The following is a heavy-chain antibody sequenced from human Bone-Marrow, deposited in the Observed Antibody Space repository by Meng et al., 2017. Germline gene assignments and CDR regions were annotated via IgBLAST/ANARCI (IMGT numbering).Heavy chain of an antibody. D-gene: IGHD5-18*01. Sequence: GESLKISCAASGITFSNYPMNWIRQAPGKRQGWVSAITGSGDNTFYGDAVKGRFTIFRNNSKNTLFLQMDSLGTEDTTVYYCAKGMAWIQSEYWGQGTLVTVSS. J-gene: IGHJ4*02. CDR1: GITFSNYP. CDR3: AKGMAWIQSEY. V-gene: IGHV3-23*01. CDR2: ITGSGDNT.